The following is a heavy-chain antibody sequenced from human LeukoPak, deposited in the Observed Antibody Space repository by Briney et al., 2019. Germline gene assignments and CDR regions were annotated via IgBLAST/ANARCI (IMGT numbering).Heavy chain of an antibody. Sequence: GGSLRLSCAASRFTFTNYGMSWVRQAPGRGLEWVSAISDSGGSTYYADSVRGRFTISRDNSKSTLYLQMNSLRAEDTALYYCAKDRGRRGSDSGANDYWGQGTLVTVSS. V-gene: IGHV3-23*01. J-gene: IGHJ4*02. CDR3: AKDRGRRGSDSGANDY. CDR2: ISDSGGST. D-gene: IGHD3-10*01. CDR1: RFTFTNYG.